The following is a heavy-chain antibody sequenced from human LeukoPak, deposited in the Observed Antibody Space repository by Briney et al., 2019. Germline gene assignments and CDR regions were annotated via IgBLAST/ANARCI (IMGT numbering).Heavy chain of an antibody. D-gene: IGHD3-10*01. CDR1: GFTFSSYS. V-gene: IGHV3-21*04. CDR3: AKEGLLWFGELYPFDY. CDR2: ISSSSSYI. Sequence: GGSLRLSCAASGFTFSSYSMNWVRQAPGKGLEWVSSISSSSSYIYYADSVKGRFTISRDNAKNSLYLQMNSLRAEDTAVYYCAKEGLLWFGELYPFDYWGQGTLVTVSS. J-gene: IGHJ4*02.